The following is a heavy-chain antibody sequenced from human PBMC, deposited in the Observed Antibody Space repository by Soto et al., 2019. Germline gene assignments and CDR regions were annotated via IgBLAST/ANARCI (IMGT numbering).Heavy chain of an antibody. Sequence: SETLSLTCTVSGGSVSSGSYYWSWIRQPPGKGLEWIGYIYYSGSTNYNPSLKSRVTISVDTSKNQFSLKLSSVTAADTAVYYCARVSGSYQIDYWGQGALVTVSS. D-gene: IGHD1-26*01. CDR3: ARVSGSYQIDY. V-gene: IGHV4-61*01. CDR1: GGSVSSGSYY. CDR2: IYYSGST. J-gene: IGHJ4*02.